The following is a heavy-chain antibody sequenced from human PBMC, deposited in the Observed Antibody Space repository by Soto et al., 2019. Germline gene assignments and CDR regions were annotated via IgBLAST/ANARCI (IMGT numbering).Heavy chain of an antibody. J-gene: IGHJ4*02. CDR1: EFTFSNYA. CDR3: APQGVGATGYLY. CDR2: ISDRGSRI. D-gene: IGHD1-26*01. Sequence: PGGSLRLSCAASEFTFSNYAMSWVRQAPGKGLEWVSYISDRGSRIYYADSVKGRFTISRDSAKNSLYLQMNSLRAEDTAVYYCAPQGVGATGYLYWGQGTLVTVSS. V-gene: IGHV3-48*01.